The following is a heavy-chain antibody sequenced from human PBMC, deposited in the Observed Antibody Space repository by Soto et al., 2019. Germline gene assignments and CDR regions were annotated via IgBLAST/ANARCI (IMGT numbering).Heavy chain of an antibody. D-gene: IGHD6-13*01. V-gene: IGHV4-4*02. J-gene: IGHJ5*02. CDR1: SDSISSSNW. Sequence: QVQLQESGPGLVKPSGTLSLTCGVSSDSISSSNWWTWVRQPPGKGLEWIGEIYHTGSTNYNPSLKSRVTISVDKSKNQFSLKLSSVTAADTAVYYCARVVVATYSSTFDPWGQGTLVIVSS. CDR2: IYHTGST. CDR3: ARVVVATYSSTFDP.